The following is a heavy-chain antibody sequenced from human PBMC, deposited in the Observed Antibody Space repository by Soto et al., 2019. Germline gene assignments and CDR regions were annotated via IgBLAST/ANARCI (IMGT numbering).Heavy chain of an antibody. CDR1: GYTFTSYG. Sequence: QVQLVQSGAEVKKPGASVKVSCRASGYTFTSYGISWVRQAPGQGLEWMGWISAYNGNTNSAQKLLGRVTMTPDTSMSTAYIELRSLSSDATAVYYWARGGGWEPLDSWGQGTLVTVSS. CDR2: ISAYNGNT. J-gene: IGHJ4*02. CDR3: ARGGGWEPLDS. V-gene: IGHV1-18*01. D-gene: IGHD1-26*01.